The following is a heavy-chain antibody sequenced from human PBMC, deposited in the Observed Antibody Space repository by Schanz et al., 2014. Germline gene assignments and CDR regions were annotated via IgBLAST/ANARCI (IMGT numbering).Heavy chain of an antibody. D-gene: IGHD1-26*01. Sequence: VQLVESGGGLVQPGGSLRLSCAASGFTFSNYWMSWVRQAPGKGLEWVSYISSSSNYASYADPMKGRFTISRDNAKYSLYLQMNSLRAEDTAVYYCARDGAGRAPDAFDIWGQGTMVTVSS. J-gene: IGHJ3*02. CDR1: GFTFSNYW. CDR2: ISSSSNYA. V-gene: IGHV3-11*06. CDR3: ARDGAGRAPDAFDI.